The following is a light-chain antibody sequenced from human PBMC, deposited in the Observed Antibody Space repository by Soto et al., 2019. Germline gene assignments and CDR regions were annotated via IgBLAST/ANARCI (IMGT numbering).Light chain of an antibody. CDR3: QQYNNWLKWT. Sequence: EIVMTQSPATLYVSPGERATLSCRASQSVSSNLAWYQQKPGQAPRLLIYGASTRATGIPARFSGSGSGTEFTLTISRLQSEDFAVYYCQQYNNWLKWTFGQGTKVEIK. CDR2: GAS. J-gene: IGKJ1*01. CDR1: QSVSSN. V-gene: IGKV3-15*01.